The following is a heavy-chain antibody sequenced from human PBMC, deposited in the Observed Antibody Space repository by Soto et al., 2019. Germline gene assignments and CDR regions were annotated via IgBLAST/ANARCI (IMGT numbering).Heavy chain of an antibody. D-gene: IGHD4-17*01. CDR3: GRPIDDSGRQYFFDF. Sequence: GESLKISCKTSGYSFNNYWIAWVRQMPGKGLEWMGMIYPGDSDTRYSPSFQGQVTISVEKSTRTAYLQWGSLKASDSAMYYCGRPIDDSGRQYFFDFWGQGTLVTVSS. CDR1: GYSFNNYW. V-gene: IGHV5-51*01. J-gene: IGHJ4*02. CDR2: IYPGDSDT.